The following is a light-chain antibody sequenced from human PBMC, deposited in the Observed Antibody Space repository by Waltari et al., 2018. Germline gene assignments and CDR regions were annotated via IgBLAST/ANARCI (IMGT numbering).Light chain of an antibody. CDR3: QAWDSSTYV. J-gene: IGLJ1*01. CDR1: KLGDKY. Sequence: SYELTQPPSVSVSPGQTASITCSGDKLGDKYACWYQQKPGQSPVLVLYQASKRPSGIPERFSGSNSGNTATLTISGTQAMDEADYYCQAWDSSTYVFGTGTKVTVL. CDR2: QAS. V-gene: IGLV3-1*01.